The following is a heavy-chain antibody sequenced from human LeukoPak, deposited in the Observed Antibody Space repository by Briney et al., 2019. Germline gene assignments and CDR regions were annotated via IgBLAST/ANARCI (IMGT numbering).Heavy chain of an antibody. CDR3: ARGVFWSGYYYYYYMDV. CDR2: IYYSGST. D-gene: IGHD3-3*01. J-gene: IGHJ6*03. CDR1: GGSISSYY. V-gene: IGHV4-59*01. Sequence: SETLSLTCTASGGSISSYYWSWIRQPPGKGLEWIGYIYYSGSTNYNPSLKSRVTISVDTSKNQFSLKLSSVTAADTAVYYCARGVFWSGYYYYYYMDVWGKGTTVTVSS.